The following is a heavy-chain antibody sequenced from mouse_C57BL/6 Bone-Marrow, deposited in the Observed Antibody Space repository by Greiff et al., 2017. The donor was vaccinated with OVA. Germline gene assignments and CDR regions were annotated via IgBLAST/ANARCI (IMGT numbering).Heavy chain of an antibody. V-gene: IGHV2-2*01. Sequence: VHLVESGPGLVQPSQSLSITCTVSGFSLTSYGVHWVRQSPGKGLEWLGVIWSGGSTDYNAAFISRLSISKDNSKSQVFFKMNRLQADDTAIYYCARHYYGSSYDYAMDYWGQGTSVTVSS. CDR2: IWSGGST. D-gene: IGHD1-1*01. J-gene: IGHJ4*01. CDR1: GFSLTSYG. CDR3: ARHYYGSSYDYAMDY.